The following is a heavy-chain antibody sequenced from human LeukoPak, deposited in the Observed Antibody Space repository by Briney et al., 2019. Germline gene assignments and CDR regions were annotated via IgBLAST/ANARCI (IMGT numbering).Heavy chain of an antibody. CDR1: GFTFSSYS. V-gene: IGHV3-21*01. Sequence: PGGSLRLSCAASGFTFSSYSMNWVRQAPGKGLEWVSSISSSSSYIYYADSVKGRFTISRDNAKNSLYLQMNSLRAEDTAVYYCARMEDDINKPIDYWGQGTLVTVSS. D-gene: IGHD3-9*01. CDR2: ISSSSSYI. CDR3: ARMEDDINKPIDY. J-gene: IGHJ4*02.